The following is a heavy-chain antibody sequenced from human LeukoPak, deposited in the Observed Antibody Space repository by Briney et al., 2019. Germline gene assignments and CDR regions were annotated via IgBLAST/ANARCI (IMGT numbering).Heavy chain of an antibody. CDR3: ARYLAKYNWNDAVGY. V-gene: IGHV5-51*01. Sequence: ESLKISCKGSGYSFTSYWIGWVRKMPGKGLEWMGIIYPGDSDTRYSPSFQGQVTISADKSISTAYLQWSSLKASDTAMYYCARYLAKYNWNDAVGYWGQGTLVTVSS. J-gene: IGHJ4*02. CDR2: IYPGDSDT. CDR1: GYSFTSYW. D-gene: IGHD1-1*01.